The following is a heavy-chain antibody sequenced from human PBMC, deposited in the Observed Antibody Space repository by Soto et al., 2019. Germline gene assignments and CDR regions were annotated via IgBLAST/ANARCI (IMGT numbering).Heavy chain of an antibody. D-gene: IGHD3-16*02. CDR1: GGSISSYY. CDR2: IFYSGST. J-gene: IGHJ3*01. CDR3: ARLYGLDAFDF. Sequence: QVQLQESGPGLVKPSETLSLTCTVSGGSISSYYWSWIRQPPGKGLEWIGYIFYSGSTNYNPSLTSRVTIAVDTSKNQFSLKLSSVTAADTAVYCCARLYGLDAFDFWGQGTMVTVSS. V-gene: IGHV4-59*08.